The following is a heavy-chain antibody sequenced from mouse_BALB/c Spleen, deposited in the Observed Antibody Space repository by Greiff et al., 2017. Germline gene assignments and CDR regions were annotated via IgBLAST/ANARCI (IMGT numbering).Heavy chain of an antibody. CDR3: ARGGGGYYLYYFDY. CDR1: GFTFSSYA. J-gene: IGHJ2*01. CDR2: ISSGGST. V-gene: IGHV5-6-5*01. Sequence: DVQLVESGGGLVKPGGSLKLSCAASGFTFSSYAMSWVRQTPEKRLEWVASISSGGSTYYPDSVKGRFTISRDNARNILYLQMSSLRSEDTAMYYCARGGGGYYLYYFDYWGQGTTLTVSS. D-gene: IGHD2-3*01.